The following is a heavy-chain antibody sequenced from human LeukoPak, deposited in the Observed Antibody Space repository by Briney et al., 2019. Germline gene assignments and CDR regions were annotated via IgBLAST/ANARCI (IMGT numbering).Heavy chain of an antibody. Sequence: SETLSLTCAVYGGSFSGYYWSWIRQPPGKGLEWIGEINHSGSTNYNPSLKSRVTISVDTSKNQFSLKLSSATAADTAVYYCARAKTGTTDAFDYWGQGTLVTVSS. CDR3: ARAKTGTTDAFDY. CDR2: INHSGST. J-gene: IGHJ4*02. D-gene: IGHD1-7*01. CDR1: GGSFSGYY. V-gene: IGHV4-34*01.